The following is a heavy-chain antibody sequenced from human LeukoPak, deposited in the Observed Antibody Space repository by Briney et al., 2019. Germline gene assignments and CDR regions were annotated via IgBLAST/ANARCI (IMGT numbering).Heavy chain of an antibody. CDR1: GYTFTSYY. Sequence: GASVKVSCKASGYTFTSYYMHWVRQAPGQGLEWMGIINPSGGSTSYAQKFQGRVTMTRDTSTSTVYMELSSLRSEDTAVYYCAQTYYYDSSGYSDAFDIWGQGTMVTVSS. V-gene: IGHV1-46*01. CDR2: INPSGGST. D-gene: IGHD3-22*01. CDR3: AQTYYYDSSGYSDAFDI. J-gene: IGHJ3*02.